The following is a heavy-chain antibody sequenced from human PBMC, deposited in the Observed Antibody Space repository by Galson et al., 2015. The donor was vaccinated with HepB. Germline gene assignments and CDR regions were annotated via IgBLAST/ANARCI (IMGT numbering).Heavy chain of an antibody. V-gene: IGHV3-21*01. J-gene: IGHJ6*02. Sequence: SLRLSCAASGFTFSSYSMNWVRQAPGKGLEWVSSISGSGGYIYYADSVKGRFTISRDNAKNSLYLQMNSLRAEDTAVYYCARDARMATGVPLSYYYSMDVWGQGTPVTVSS. D-gene: IGHD1-1*01. CDR1: GFTFSSYS. CDR2: ISGSGGYI. CDR3: ARDARMATGVPLSYYYSMDV.